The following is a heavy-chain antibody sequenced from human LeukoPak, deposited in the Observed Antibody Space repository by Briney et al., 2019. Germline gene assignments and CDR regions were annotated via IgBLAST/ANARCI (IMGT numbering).Heavy chain of an antibody. D-gene: IGHD3-3*01. CDR2: MNPNSGNT. Sequence: VASVKVSCKASGYTFTSYDINWVRQATGQGLEWMGWMNPNSGNTGYAQKFQGRVTITRNTSISTAYMELSSLRSEDTAVYYCARGGITDYYYYYKDVWGKGTTVTVSS. CDR3: ARGGITDYYYYYKDV. J-gene: IGHJ6*03. V-gene: IGHV1-8*03. CDR1: GYTFTSYD.